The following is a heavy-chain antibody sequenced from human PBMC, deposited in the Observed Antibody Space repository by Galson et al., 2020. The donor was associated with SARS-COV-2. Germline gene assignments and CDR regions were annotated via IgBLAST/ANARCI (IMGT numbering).Heavy chain of an antibody. D-gene: IGHD1-26*01. V-gene: IGHV3-48*02. CDR3: ARDPGVVGAYGYYYYYGMDV. Sequence: GGSLRLSCAASGFTSSSYSMNWVRQAPGKGLEWVSYISSSSSTIYYADSVKGRFTISRDNAKNSLYLQMNSLRDEDTAVYYCARDPGVVGAYGYYYYYGMDVWGQGTTVTVSS. CDR1: GFTSSSYS. CDR2: ISSSSSTI. J-gene: IGHJ6*02.